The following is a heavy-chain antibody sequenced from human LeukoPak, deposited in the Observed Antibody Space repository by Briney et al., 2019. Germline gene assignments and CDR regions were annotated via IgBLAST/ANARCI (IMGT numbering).Heavy chain of an antibody. CDR2: IYYSGST. CDR1: GGSISSYY. CDR3: ARAHSSSWYMDY. J-gene: IGHJ4*02. V-gene: IGHV4-59*01. Sequence: SETLSLTCSVSGGSISSYYWSWIRQPPGKGLEWIGYIYYSGSTNYNPSLKSRVTISVDTSENQLSLKLSSVTAADTAVYYCARAHSSSWYMDYWSQGTLVTVSS. D-gene: IGHD6-13*01.